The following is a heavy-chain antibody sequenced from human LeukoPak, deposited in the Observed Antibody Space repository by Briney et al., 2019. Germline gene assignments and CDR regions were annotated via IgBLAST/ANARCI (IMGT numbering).Heavy chain of an antibody. D-gene: IGHD3-22*01. J-gene: IGHJ5*02. CDR2: ITFRGNT. V-gene: IGHV4-59*08. CDR3: ARHGYQSSQGRFDP. CDR1: GSSITDYN. Sequence: SEALSLTCTVSGSSITDYNWSWIRRPPGGRLEWIGSITFRGNTSYNLSLKGRVIISADTSKNHLSLNLTSVTAADMAVYYCARHGYQSSQGRFDPWGQGTLVTVSS.